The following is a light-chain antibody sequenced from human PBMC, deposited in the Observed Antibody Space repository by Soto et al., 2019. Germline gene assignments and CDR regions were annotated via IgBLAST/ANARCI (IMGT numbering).Light chain of an antibody. CDR1: QIVSSSY. CDR2: GAS. CDR3: QQSYRTLSIT. V-gene: IGKV3-20*01. J-gene: IGKJ5*01. Sequence: EIVLTQSPGTLSLSPGERATLSCRASQIVSSSYLAWYQQKPGQAPRLLIYGASSTATGIPDRFSGSGSGTDFTLTIISLQPEDVATFYCQQSYRTLSITFGQGTRLEIK.